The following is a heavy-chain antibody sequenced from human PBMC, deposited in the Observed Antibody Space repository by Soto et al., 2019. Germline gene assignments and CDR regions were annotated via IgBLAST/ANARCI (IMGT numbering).Heavy chain of an antibody. CDR3: AKRFRGVLLNPEVD. J-gene: IGHJ4*02. V-gene: IGHV3-23*01. CDR2: ISGSGGYT. D-gene: IGHD3-10*01. Sequence: EVQLLESGGDLVQPGGSLRLSCVASGLTFSSYAMSWVRQAPGKGLEWVSVISGSGGYTDYADSVKGRFTISRDNSKNTLYLQMNSLRAKDTALYYCAKRFRGVLLNPEVDWGQGTLVTVSS. CDR1: GLTFSSYA.